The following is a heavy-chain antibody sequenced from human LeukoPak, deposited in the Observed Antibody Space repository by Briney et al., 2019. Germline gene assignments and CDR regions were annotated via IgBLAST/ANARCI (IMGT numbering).Heavy chain of an antibody. D-gene: IGHD3/OR15-3a*01. CDR1: GFTFRDHG. V-gene: IGHV3-49*04. Sequence: TGGSLRLSCTASGFTFRDHGVGWVREAPEKGLEWVGFIRSTVFGGTTVYAASVRGRLSISRDDSKSIAYLQMSSLKTEDSAVYYCTRDKDWSYDYWGQGTLVTVSS. CDR2: IRSTVFGGTT. J-gene: IGHJ4*02. CDR3: TRDKDWSYDY.